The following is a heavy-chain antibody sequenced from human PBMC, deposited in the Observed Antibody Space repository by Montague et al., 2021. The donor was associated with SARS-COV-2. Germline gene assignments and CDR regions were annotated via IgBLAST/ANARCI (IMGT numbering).Heavy chain of an antibody. J-gene: IGHJ6*02. CDR3: AARADYCYGIDV. CDR2: IYSGGST. V-gene: IGHV3-66*01. Sequence: SLRLSCAASGFTVSSNNMSWVRQAPGKGLEWVSVIYSGGSTQYADSVKGRFTISRDKSNYTLYLQMNSLSAEDTAVYYCAARADYCYGIDVWGQGTSVTVSS. CDR1: GFTVSSNN.